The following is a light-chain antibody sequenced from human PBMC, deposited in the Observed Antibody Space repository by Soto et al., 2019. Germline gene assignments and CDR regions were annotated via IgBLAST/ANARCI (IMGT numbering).Light chain of an antibody. Sequence: QLVLTQPPSASGTPGQRVTISCSGSSSNIRSNYVFWYQQLPGTAPKLLIYRNNQWPSGVPDRFSGSKSGSSASLAISGLRSEDEADYYCATWDDSLSGVVFGGGTKLTVL. J-gene: IGLJ2*01. CDR3: ATWDDSLSGVV. CDR1: SSNIRSNY. CDR2: RNN. V-gene: IGLV1-47*01.